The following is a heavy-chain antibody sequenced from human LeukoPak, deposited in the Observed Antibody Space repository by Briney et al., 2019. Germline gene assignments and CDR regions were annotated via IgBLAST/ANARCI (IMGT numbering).Heavy chain of an antibody. CDR3: AREGTGSRPAFDI. J-gene: IGHJ3*02. V-gene: IGHV4-31*03. CDR1: LGSISSGGYY. Sequence: PSETLSLTCTVSLGSISSGGYYWSWIRQHPGKGLEWIGYIYYSGSTYYNPSLKGRVTISVDTSKNQFSLKMSSVTAADTAVYYCAREGTGSRPAFDIRGQGTIVTVSS. CDR2: IYYSGST. D-gene: IGHD6-13*01.